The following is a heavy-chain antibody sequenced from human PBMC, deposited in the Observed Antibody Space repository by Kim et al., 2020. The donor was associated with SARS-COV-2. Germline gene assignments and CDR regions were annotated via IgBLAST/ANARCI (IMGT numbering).Heavy chain of an antibody. CDR2: ISSSSSTI. CDR1: GFTFSSYS. V-gene: IGHV3-48*02. D-gene: IGHD2-15*01. J-gene: IGHJ3*02. CDR3: ARDLVLRGGSYPHHDAFDI. Sequence: GGSLRLSCAASGFTFSSYSMNWVRQAPGKGLEWVSYISSSSSTIYYADSVKGRFTISRDNAKNSLYLQMNSLRDEDTAVYYCARDLVLRGGSYPHHDAFDIWGQGKMVTVSS.